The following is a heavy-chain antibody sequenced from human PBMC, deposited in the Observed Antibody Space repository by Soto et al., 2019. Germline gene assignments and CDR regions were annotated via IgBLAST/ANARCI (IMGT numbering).Heavy chain of an antibody. CDR3: AKRNIVVVVAATPGYFDY. Sequence: EVQLLESGGGLVQPGGSLRLSCAASGFTFISYAMSWVRQAPGKGLEWVSAISGSGGSTYYADSVKGRFTISRDNSKNTLYLQMNSLRAEDTAVYYCAKRNIVVVVAATPGYFDYWGQGTLVTVSS. J-gene: IGHJ4*02. CDR1: GFTFISYA. D-gene: IGHD2-15*01. CDR2: ISGSGGST. V-gene: IGHV3-23*01.